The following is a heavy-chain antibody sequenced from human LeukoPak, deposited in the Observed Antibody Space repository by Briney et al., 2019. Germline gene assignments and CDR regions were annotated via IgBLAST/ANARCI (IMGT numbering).Heavy chain of an antibody. J-gene: IGHJ4*02. CDR1: GGSISNYY. D-gene: IGHD6-19*01. V-gene: IGHV4-59*01. CDR3: ARGPNRYSSGWYFCDN. Sequence: SETLSLTCTVSGGSISNYYWSWIRQPPGKGLEWIGYIYYSGSTKYNPSLKSRVTISVDTSKNQFFLNLNSVTAADTAVYYCARGPNRYSSGWYFCDNWGQGTLVTVSS. CDR2: IYYSGST.